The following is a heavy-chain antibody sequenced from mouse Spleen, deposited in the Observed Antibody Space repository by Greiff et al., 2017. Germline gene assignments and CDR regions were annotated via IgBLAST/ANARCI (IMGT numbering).Heavy chain of an antibody. D-gene: IGHD1-1*01. J-gene: IGHJ2*01. CDR1: GYTFTSYW. Sequence: VQLQQSGAELVRPGSSVKLSCKASGYTFTSYWMDWVKQRPGQGLEWIGNIYPSDSETHYNQKFKDKATLTVDKSSSTAYMQLSSLTSEDSAVYYCARVVSYYGSSFDYWGQGTTLTVSS. CDR3: ARVVSYYGSSFDY. V-gene: IGHV1-61*01. CDR2: IYPSDSET.